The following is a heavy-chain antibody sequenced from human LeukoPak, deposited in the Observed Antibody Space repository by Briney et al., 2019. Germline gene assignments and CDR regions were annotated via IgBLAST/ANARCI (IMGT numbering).Heavy chain of an antibody. V-gene: IGHV3-48*03. CDR2: ISSSSSTI. D-gene: IGHD1-26*01. CDR3: AKESGSFYYFDY. Sequence: GGSVRLSCAASGFTFSSYEMNWVRQAPGKGLEWVSYISSSSSTIYYAGTLKGRVTISTDNAEYSLYLQMNSLRAEVTALYYCAKESGSFYYFDYWGQGTLVTVSS. CDR1: GFTFSSYE. J-gene: IGHJ4*02.